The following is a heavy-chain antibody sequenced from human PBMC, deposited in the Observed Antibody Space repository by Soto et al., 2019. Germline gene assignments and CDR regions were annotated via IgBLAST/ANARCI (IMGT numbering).Heavy chain of an antibody. CDR2: IYYSGST. D-gene: IGHD3-10*01. CDR1: GGSISSGDYY. CDR3: ARVGGFGATTIDY. Sequence: QVQLQESGPGLVKPSQTLSLTCTVSGGSISSGDYYWSWIRQPPGKGLEWIGYIYYSGSTYYNPSLKSRVTLSVDTSKKQFSRRLSSVTAADTAVYYCARVGGFGATTIDYWGQGTLVTVSS. J-gene: IGHJ4*02. V-gene: IGHV4-30-4*01.